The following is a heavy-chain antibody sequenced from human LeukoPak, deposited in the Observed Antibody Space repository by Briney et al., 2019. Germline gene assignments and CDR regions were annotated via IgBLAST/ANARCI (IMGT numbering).Heavy chain of an antibody. CDR2: IYSSGST. CDR1: GFTVSSTY. CDR3: ARDSSSFPNYFDF. J-gene: IGHJ4*02. D-gene: IGHD3-3*02. V-gene: IGHV3-53*01. Sequence: PGGSLRLSCVASGFTVSSTYMSWVRQAPGQGLEWVSLIYSSGSTFYAGSVQGRFTISRDNSKNTLYLQMNSLRAEDTAMYYCARDSSSFPNYFDFWGQGTLVTVSS.